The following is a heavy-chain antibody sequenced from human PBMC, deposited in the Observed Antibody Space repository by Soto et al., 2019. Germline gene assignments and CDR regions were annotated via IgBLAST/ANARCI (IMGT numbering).Heavy chain of an antibody. CDR3: AHRPRGYAYYFAS. V-gene: IGHV2-5*02. CDR2: IYWDEDK. Sequence: QITLKESGPTLVKPTQTLTLTCTFSGFSLSPRGVAVGWFRQPPGKALEWLALIYWDEDKWYSPSLKNRLTISDDTSKNQVVLTMTTMDPGDTATYYCAHRPRGYAYYFASWGQGTLVTVSS. J-gene: IGHJ4*02. D-gene: IGHD5-12*01. CDR1: GFSLSPRGVA.